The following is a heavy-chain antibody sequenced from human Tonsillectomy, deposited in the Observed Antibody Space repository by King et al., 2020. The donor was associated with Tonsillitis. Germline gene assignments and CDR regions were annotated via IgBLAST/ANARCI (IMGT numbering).Heavy chain of an antibody. V-gene: IGHV4-4*07. J-gene: IGHJ6*02. Sequence: QLQESGPGLVKPSETLSLTCTVSGGSISSYYWSWIRQPAGKGLEWIGRFYTSGSTNYNPSLKSRCTMSVDTSKRQFSLKLTSVTAADTAVYYCARSGLVGATGDYYYHGLDVWGQGTTVTVSS. CDR1: GGSISSYY. D-gene: IGHD1-26*01. CDR2: FYTSGST. CDR3: ARSGLVGATGDYYYHGLDV.